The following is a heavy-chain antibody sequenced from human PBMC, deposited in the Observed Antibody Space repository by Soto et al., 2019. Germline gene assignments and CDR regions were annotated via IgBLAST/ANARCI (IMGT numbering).Heavy chain of an antibody. CDR1: GGSISSGDYY. CDR2: IYYRGST. V-gene: IGHV4-30-4*01. Sequence: QVQLQESGPGLVKPSQTLSLICTVSGGSISSGDYYWSWIRQPPGKGLEWIGYIYYRGSTYYNPSRQSRVTLSVDTSKNQFSLRLSSVSAADTAVYYCARRGYSGYDTWGQGTLVTVSS. CDR3: ARRGYSGYDT. J-gene: IGHJ5*02. D-gene: IGHD5-12*01.